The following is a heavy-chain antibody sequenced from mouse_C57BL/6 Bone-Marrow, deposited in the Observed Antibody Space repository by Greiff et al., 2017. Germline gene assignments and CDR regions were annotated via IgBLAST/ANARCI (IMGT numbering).Heavy chain of an antibody. CDR3: ARYSSYGYYYAMDD. V-gene: IGHV1-81*01. CDR2: IYPRSGNT. CDR1: GYTFTSYG. J-gene: IGHJ4*01. D-gene: IGHD1-1*01. Sequence: VQLQQSGAELARPGASVKLSCKASGYTFTSYGISWVKQSTGQGLEWIGEIYPRSGNTYYNEKFKGKATLTADKASSTAYMELRSLTSEDSAVYFCARYSSYGYYYAMDDWGQGASVTVAS.